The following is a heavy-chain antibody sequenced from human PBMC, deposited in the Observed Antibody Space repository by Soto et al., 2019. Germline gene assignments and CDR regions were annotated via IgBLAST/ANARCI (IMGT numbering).Heavy chain of an antibody. V-gene: IGHV4-59*08. CDR3: AASSARKIFDY. D-gene: IGHD2-2*01. Sequence: SETLSLTCTVSGGSISSYYWNWIRQPPGKGLEWIGYIYYSGSTNYNPSLKSRVTISVDTSKNQFSLKLSSVTAADTAVYYCAASSARKIFDYWGQGTLVIVSS. J-gene: IGHJ4*02. CDR2: IYYSGST. CDR1: GGSISSYY.